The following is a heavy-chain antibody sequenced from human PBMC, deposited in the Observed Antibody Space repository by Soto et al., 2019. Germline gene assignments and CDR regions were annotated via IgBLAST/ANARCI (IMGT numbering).Heavy chain of an antibody. CDR3: ARVSTWTITIGRGVITN. J-gene: IGHJ4*02. CDR2: INHSGST. CDR1: GGSFSGYY. Sequence: SETLSLTCVVYGGSFSGYYWSWIRQPPGKGLEWIGEINHSGSTNYNPSLKSRVTISVDTSKNQFSLKLSSVTAADTAVYYCARVSTWTITIGRGVITNWGQGTLVTVSS. D-gene: IGHD3-10*01. V-gene: IGHV4-34*01.